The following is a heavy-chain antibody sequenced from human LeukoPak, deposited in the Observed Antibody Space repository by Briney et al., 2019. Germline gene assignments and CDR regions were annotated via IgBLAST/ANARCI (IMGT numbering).Heavy chain of an antibody. Sequence: ASVKVSCKASGYTFTSYYMHWVRQAPGQGLEWMGIINPSGGSTGYAQKFQGRVTMTRDMSTSTVYMELSSLRSEDTAVYYCARDNAGIAAAGTRFDPWGQGTLVTVSS. CDR1: GYTFTSYY. J-gene: IGHJ5*02. D-gene: IGHD6-13*01. CDR3: ARDNAGIAAAGTRFDP. CDR2: INPSGGST. V-gene: IGHV1-46*01.